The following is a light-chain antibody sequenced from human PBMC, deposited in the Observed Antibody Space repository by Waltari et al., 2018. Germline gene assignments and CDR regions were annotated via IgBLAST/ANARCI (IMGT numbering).Light chain of an antibody. CDR2: LGS. CDR3: MQGTYWPYT. CDR1: QSLLHSNGYNY. V-gene: IGKV2-28*01. J-gene: IGKJ2*01. Sequence: DIVMTQSPLSLPVTPGEPASISCRSSQSLLHSNGYNYLDWYLQKPGQSPQLLIYLGSNRASGVPDRFSGSGSGTDFTLKISRVEAEDVGVYYCMQGTYWPYTFGQGTKLDIK.